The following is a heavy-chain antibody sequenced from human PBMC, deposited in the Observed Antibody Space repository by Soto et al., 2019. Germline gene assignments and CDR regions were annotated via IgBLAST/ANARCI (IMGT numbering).Heavy chain of an antibody. Sequence: GASVKVSCKVSGYTPTELSMHWVRQAPGKGLEWMGGFDPEDGETIYAQKFQGRVTMTEDTSTDTAYMEMSSLRSEDTAVYYCATPHPYCSGCSCYSRIRGAFDIWGQGTMVTVSS. D-gene: IGHD2-15*01. CDR3: ATPHPYCSGCSCYSRIRGAFDI. CDR1: GYTPTELS. V-gene: IGHV1-24*01. CDR2: FDPEDGET. J-gene: IGHJ3*02.